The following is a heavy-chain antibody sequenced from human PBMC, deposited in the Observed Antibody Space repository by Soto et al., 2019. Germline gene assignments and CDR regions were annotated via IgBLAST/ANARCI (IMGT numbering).Heavy chain of an antibody. J-gene: IGHJ4*02. CDR2: LQTDGSHP. CDR3: ARGGDPDY. Sequence: EVQLVESGGGLVQPGGSLRLSCVASGFKFDYYWMHWVRQAPGGGLMWISRLQTDGSHPAYADSVKGRFTISRDNVKNTLYLQMNNLRVEDTAVCYCARGGDPDYWGQGTLVTVSS. D-gene: IGHD2-21*02. V-gene: IGHV3-74*01. CDR1: GFKFDYYW.